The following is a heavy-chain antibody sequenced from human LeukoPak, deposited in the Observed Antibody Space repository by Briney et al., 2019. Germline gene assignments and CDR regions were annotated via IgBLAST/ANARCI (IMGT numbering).Heavy chain of an antibody. V-gene: IGHV3-73*01. D-gene: IGHD6-19*01. CDR2: IRSKANSYAT. CDR3: TTWMAIAVAGTGEWVDY. CDR1: GFTFSGSA. Sequence: PGGSLRLSCAASGFTFSGSAMHWVRQASGKGLEWVGRIRSKANSYATAYAASVKGRFTISRDDSKNTAYLQMNSLKTEDTAVYYCTTWMAIAVAGTGEWVDYWGQGTLVTVSS. J-gene: IGHJ4*02.